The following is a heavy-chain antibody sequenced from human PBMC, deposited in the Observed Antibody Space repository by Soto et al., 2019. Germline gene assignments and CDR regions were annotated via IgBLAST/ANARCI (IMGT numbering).Heavy chain of an antibody. CDR3: AKGRGTIVLTDAYDI. J-gene: IGHJ3*02. Sequence: GGSLRLSCGGSGFSFDDYTMHWVRQAPGKGPEWVASLSWNSGFSGYADSVKGRFTISSDNAQSSVHLQMNNLRTEDTALYYCAKGRGTIVLTDAYDIWGQGTMVTVSS. V-gene: IGHV3-9*01. D-gene: IGHD3-22*01. CDR1: GFSFDDYT. CDR2: LSWNSGFS.